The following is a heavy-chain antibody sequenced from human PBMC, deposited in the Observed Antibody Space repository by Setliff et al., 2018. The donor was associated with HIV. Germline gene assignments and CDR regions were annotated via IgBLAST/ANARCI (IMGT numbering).Heavy chain of an antibody. CDR2: IYYSGST. D-gene: IGHD5-12*01. Sequence: ASETLSLTCTVSGGSISSSSYYWGWIRQPPGKGLEWIGTIYYSGSTYYNPSLKSRVTISVDTSKNQFSLKLSSVTAADTAVYYCARQVVATLRYFDYWGQGTLVTVSS. CDR3: ARQVVATLRYFDY. CDR1: GGSISSSSYY. V-gene: IGHV4-39*01. J-gene: IGHJ4*02.